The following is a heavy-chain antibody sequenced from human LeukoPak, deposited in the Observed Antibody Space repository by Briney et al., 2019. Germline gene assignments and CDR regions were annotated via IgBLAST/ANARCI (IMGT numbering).Heavy chain of an antibody. V-gene: IGHV3-30*03. D-gene: IGHD3-10*01. CDR1: GITFRSYG. J-gene: IGHJ4*02. CDR3: AIRSNHYGSGNYCLDY. Sequence: PGGSLRLSCAASGITFRSYGMHWVRQAPGKGLEWVALISYDGSNQHYADSVKGRFTISRDNSKNTLYLQMNSLRVEDTAVYYCAIRSNHYGSGNYCLDYWGQGTLVTVSS. CDR2: ISYDGSNQ.